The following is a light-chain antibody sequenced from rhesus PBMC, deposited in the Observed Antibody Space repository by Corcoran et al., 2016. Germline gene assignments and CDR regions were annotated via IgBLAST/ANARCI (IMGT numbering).Light chain of an antibody. CDR2: WAS. Sequence: IVMTQSPDSLAVSLGERVTINCKSSQSLLYSANNKNYLAWYQQKPRQAPKLLIYWASTRDSGVPNRFRGSGSGTDFTLTISGLQAEDVAVYFCQQHYSSPLTFGQGTKVEIK. CDR3: QQHYSSPLT. V-gene: IGKV4-1*01. J-gene: IGKJ1*01. CDR1: QSLLYSANNKNY.